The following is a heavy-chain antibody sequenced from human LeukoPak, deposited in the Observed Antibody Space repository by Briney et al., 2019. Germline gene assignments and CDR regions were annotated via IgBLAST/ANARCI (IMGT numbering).Heavy chain of an antibody. J-gene: IGHJ3*02. Sequence: PGESLKISCKGSGYSFTSYWSGCVRPMPGKGLEWVGIIYPGDSDTRYSPSFQGQVTISADNSISTAYLQWSSLKASDTAMYYCASQREYYYGSGSSYDAFDIWGQGTMVTVSS. V-gene: IGHV5-51*01. CDR2: IYPGDSDT. CDR1: GYSFTSYW. D-gene: IGHD3-10*01. CDR3: ASQREYYYGSGSSYDAFDI.